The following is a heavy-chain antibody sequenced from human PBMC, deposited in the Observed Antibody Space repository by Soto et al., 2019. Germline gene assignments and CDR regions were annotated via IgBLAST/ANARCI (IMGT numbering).Heavy chain of an antibody. CDR3: ARGRKWLQLNYFDY. J-gene: IGHJ4*02. Sequence: QVQLQQWGAGLLKPSETLSLTCAVYGGSFSGYYWSWIRQPPGKGLEWIGEINHSGSTNYNPSLKSRVTISVDTSKNQFSLKLSSVTAADTAVYYCARGRKWLQLNYFDYWGQGTLVTGSS. D-gene: IGHD1-1*01. CDR2: INHSGST. CDR1: GGSFSGYY. V-gene: IGHV4-34*01.